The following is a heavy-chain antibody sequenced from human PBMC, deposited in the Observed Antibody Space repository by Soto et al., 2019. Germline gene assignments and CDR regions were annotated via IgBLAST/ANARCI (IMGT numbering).Heavy chain of an antibody. CDR2: ISYDGSNK. Sequence: QVQLVESGGGVVQPGRSLRLSCAASGFTFSSYGMHWVRQAPGKGLEWVAVISYDGSNKYYADSVKGRFTISRDNSKNKLYXQMNSLGAEDTAVYYCAKDDYYYDSSGIEGYAMDVWGQGTTVTVSS. J-gene: IGHJ6*02. CDR1: GFTFSSYG. D-gene: IGHD3-22*01. CDR3: AKDDYYYDSSGIEGYAMDV. V-gene: IGHV3-30*18.